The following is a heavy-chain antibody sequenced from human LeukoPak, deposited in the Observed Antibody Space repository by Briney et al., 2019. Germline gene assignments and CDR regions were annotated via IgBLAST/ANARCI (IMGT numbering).Heavy chain of an antibody. D-gene: IGHD2-15*01. V-gene: IGHV3-53*01. CDR3: ARDSGYCSGGSCSHHTDAFDI. J-gene: IGHJ3*02. CDR1: GFTVSSNY. Sequence: GGSLRLSCAASGFTVSSNYMNWVRQAPGKGLEWVSVIYSGGNTYYADSVKGRFTISRDNAKNSLYLQMNSLRAEDTAVYYCARDSGYCSGGSCSHHTDAFDIWGQGTMVTVSS. CDR2: IYSGGNT.